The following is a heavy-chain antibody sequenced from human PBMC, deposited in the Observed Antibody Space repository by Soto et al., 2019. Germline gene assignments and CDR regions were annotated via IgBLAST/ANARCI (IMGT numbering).Heavy chain of an antibody. CDR3: AREGSYSAYNFAHGIQLWSFDF. Sequence: TLSLTCTVSGGSINTFYWSWVRQPAGKGLEWIGRIFSSGSTSFNPSLESRVAMSVDTSKNHFSLNLSSVTAADMAVYYCAREGSYSAYNFAHGIQLWSFDFWGQGALVTVSA. J-gene: IGHJ4*02. CDR2: IFSSGST. CDR1: GGSINTFY. D-gene: IGHD5-12*01. V-gene: IGHV4-4*07.